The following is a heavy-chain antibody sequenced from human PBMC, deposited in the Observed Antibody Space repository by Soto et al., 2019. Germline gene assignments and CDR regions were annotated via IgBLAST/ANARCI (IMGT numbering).Heavy chain of an antibody. CDR2: INSDGSST. D-gene: IGHD3-22*01. J-gene: IGHJ4*02. Sequence: PGGSLRLSCAASGITFSRYWMHWVRQAPGQGLVWVSRINSDGSSTSYAVSVKGRFTISRDNAKNTLYLQMNSLRAEDTAVYYCARASDDYYDSSGIDYWGQGTLVTVSS. CDR1: GITFSRYW. V-gene: IGHV3-74*01. CDR3: ARASDDYYDSSGIDY.